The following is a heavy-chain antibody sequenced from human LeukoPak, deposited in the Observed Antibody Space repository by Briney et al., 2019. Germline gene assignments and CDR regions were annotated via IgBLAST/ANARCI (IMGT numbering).Heavy chain of an antibody. J-gene: IGHJ4*02. Sequence: GGSLRLSCAASGFTFSVAGMHWVRQTPGKGLEWVASINQGGSRLHYLDSVTGRFIISRDDAQNSLFLQMTRLRVDDTAVYYCARLKDDVTKLDYWGQGTLVSVSS. CDR3: ARLKDDVTKLDY. CDR1: GFTFSVAG. D-gene: IGHD2-8*01. CDR2: INQGGSRL. V-gene: IGHV3-7*01.